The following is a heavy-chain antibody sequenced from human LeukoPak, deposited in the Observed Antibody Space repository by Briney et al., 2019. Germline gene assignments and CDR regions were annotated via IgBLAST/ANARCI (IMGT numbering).Heavy chain of an antibody. CDR3: ARDTHSYGYSSFDY. Sequence: SETLSLTCAVSGGSISSGGYSWSWTRQPPGKGLEWIGYIYHSGSTYYNPSLKSRVIILVDRSKNQVSLKLSSVTAADTAVYYCARDTHSYGYSSFDYWGQGTLVTVSS. CDR2: IYHSGST. D-gene: IGHD5-18*01. J-gene: IGHJ4*02. CDR1: GGSISSGGYS. V-gene: IGHV4-30-2*01.